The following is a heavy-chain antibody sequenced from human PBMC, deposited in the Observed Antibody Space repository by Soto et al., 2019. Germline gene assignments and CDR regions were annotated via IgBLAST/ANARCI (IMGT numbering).Heavy chain of an antibody. Sequence: SETLSLTCAVSGGPISRGDYYWSWIRQSPGKGLEWIGYIYYSGSTYYNPSLKSPLTISVDTSKNQLSLKLSSVTAADTAVYYCARLAGGYNGFFDYWGQGALVTVSS. CDR3: ARLAGGYNGFFDY. CDR1: GGPISRGDYY. J-gene: IGHJ4*02. CDR2: IYYSGST. D-gene: IGHD1-26*01. V-gene: IGHV4-30-4*01.